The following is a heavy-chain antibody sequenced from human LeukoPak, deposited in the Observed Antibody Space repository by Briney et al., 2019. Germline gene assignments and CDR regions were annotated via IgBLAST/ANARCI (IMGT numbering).Heavy chain of an antibody. J-gene: IGHJ4*02. CDR3: ARDSREYYYDSSGYFNFDY. D-gene: IGHD3-22*01. V-gene: IGHV1-69*13. Sequence: SVKVSCKASGGTFSSYAISWVRQAPGQGLEWMGGIIPIFGTANYAQKFQGRVTITADESTSTAYMELSSLRSEDTAVYYCARDSREYYYDSSGYFNFDYWGQGTLVTVSS. CDR1: GGTFSSYA. CDR2: IIPIFGTA.